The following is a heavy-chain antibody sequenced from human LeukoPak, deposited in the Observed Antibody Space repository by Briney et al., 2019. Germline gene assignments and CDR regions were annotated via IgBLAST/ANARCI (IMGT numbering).Heavy chain of an antibody. CDR3: GRWAGSSTRDGFWSGPFNF. D-gene: IGHD3-3*01. J-gene: IGHJ4*02. CDR1: GYTFTSYY. CDR2: INPSGGST. V-gene: IGHV1-46*01. Sequence: ASVKVSCKASGYTFTSYYMHWVRQAPGQGLEWMGIINPSGGSTSYAQKFQGRVTMTRDMSTSTVYMELSSLRSEDTAMYYCGRWAGSSTRDGFWSGPFNFWGQGTLVSVSS.